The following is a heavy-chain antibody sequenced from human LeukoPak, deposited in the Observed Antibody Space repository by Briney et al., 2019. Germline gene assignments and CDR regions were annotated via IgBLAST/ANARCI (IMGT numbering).Heavy chain of an antibody. D-gene: IGHD4-17*01. Sequence: GGSLRLSCTVSGFTVSSNSMSWVRQAPGKGLEWVPFIYSGGNTHYADPVTGRFTISRDNSKNTLYLQMNRLRDEDTAVYYCAKVGSSTVTNYFDYWGQGTLVTVSS. CDR3: AKVGSSTVTNYFDY. CDR2: IYSGGNT. V-gene: IGHV3-53*01. J-gene: IGHJ4*02. CDR1: GFTVSSNS.